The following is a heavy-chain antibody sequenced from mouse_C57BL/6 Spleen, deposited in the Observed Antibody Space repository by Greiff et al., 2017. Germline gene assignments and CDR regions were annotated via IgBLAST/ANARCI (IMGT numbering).Heavy chain of an antibody. CDR3: ARSYYCGSSWAPFAY. Sequence: QVQLQQSGAELVRPGASVKLSCKASGYTFTDYYINWVKQRPGQGLEWIARIYPGSGNTYYNEKFKGKATLTAEKSSSTSYMQLSSLTSEDSAVYFCARSYYCGSSWAPFAYWGQGTLVTVSA. CDR1: GYTFTDYY. V-gene: IGHV1-76*01. D-gene: IGHD1-1*01. CDR2: IYPGSGNT. J-gene: IGHJ3*01.